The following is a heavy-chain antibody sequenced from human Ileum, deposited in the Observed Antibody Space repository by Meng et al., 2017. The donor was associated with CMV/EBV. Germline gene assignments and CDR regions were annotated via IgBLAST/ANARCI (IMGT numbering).Heavy chain of an antibody. J-gene: IGHJ4*02. D-gene: IGHD1-14*01. CDR2: IYVSGST. V-gene: IGHV4-4*07. CDR3: AKGTGVTDPFDY. CDR1: GGSITSYY. Sequence: QLQLQESGPGLVKPSEPLSLTCSISGGSITSYYWSWIRQPAGKGLEWIGRIYVSGSTNYNPSLKSRVTMSVDTSKNQFSLKLSSVTAADTAIYYCAKGTGVTDPFDYWGQGTLVTVSS.